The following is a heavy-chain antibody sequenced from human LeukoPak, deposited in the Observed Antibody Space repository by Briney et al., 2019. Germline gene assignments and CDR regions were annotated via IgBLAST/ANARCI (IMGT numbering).Heavy chain of an antibody. D-gene: IGHD2-21*02. CDR3: ARDGDAPMTDFDY. CDR2: IKTDGSIT. V-gene: IGHV3-74*01. J-gene: IGHJ4*02. CDR1: GFTFSSYW. Sequence: GGSLRLSCAASGFTFSSYWMCWVRQAPGKGLAWVSCIKTDGSITAYVGSVKGRFTISRDNAKNTLYLQMNSLRADDTAVYYCARDGDAPMTDFDYWGQGTLVTVSS.